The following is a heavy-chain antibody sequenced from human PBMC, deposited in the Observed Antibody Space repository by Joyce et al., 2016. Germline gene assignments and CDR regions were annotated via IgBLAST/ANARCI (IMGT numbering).Heavy chain of an antibody. D-gene: IGHD3-16*02. CDR2: IRGRTQNHAT. Sequence: GGGLAPPGGSLKLSCAASGFSFSDSSMHWVRQAPGKGLEWLGRIRGRTQNHATVYAASVKGRFSISRDDAKNTVSLHMNSLTTEDTAIYYCTRHMVVIPAAEPFDIWGQGTMVTVSS. CDR3: TRHMVVIPAAEPFDI. V-gene: IGHV3-73*01. J-gene: IGHJ3*02. CDR1: GFSFSDSS.